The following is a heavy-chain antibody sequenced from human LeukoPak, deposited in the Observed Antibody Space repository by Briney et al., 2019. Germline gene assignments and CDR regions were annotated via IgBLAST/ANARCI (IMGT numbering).Heavy chain of an antibody. CDR3: AKDQDSYGYLTGFDY. Sequence: QPGGSLRLSCAASGFTFDDYGMSWVRHAPGKGLEWVSAISGSGGSTYYADSVKGRFTISRDNSKNTLYLQMNSLRAEDTAVYYCAKDQDSYGYLTGFDYWGQGTLVTVSS. CDR2: ISGSGGST. V-gene: IGHV3-23*01. CDR1: GFTFDDYG. D-gene: IGHD5-18*01. J-gene: IGHJ4*02.